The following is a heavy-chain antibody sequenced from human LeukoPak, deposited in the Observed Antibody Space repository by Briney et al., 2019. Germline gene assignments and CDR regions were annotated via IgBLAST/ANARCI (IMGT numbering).Heavy chain of an antibody. D-gene: IGHD1-26*01. CDR3: ARDIVGATGVANDY. J-gene: IGHJ4*02. CDR2: IYSGGST. V-gene: IGHV3-66*01. CDR1: GFTVSSNY. Sequence: PGGSLRLSCAASGFTVSSNYMSWVRQAPGKGLEWVSVIYSGGSTYYADSVKGRFTISRDNSKNTLYLQMNSLRAEDTAVYYCARDIVGATGVANDYWGQGTLVTVSS.